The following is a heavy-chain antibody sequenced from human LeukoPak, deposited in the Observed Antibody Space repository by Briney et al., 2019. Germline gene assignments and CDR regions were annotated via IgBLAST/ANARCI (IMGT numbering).Heavy chain of an antibody. J-gene: IGHJ2*01. CDR2: VTGRGDAK. V-gene: IGHV3-11*01. CDR1: GFTFSGSD. D-gene: IGHD3-22*01. Sequence: GGSLRLSCAASGFTFSGSDMTWIRRAPGKGPEWVSSVTGRGDAKYYGGSVKGRFTISRDNAQNALYLQINSLRAEDTAVYYCARVTPPNYYDSSSAWYFDLWGRGTRVAVSS. CDR3: ARVTPPNYYDSSSAWYFDL.